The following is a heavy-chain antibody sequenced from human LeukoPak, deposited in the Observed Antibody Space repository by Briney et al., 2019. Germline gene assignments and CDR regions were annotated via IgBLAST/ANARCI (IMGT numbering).Heavy chain of an antibody. V-gene: IGHV3-33*01. CDR1: GFSFSCCG. CDR3: ARERAPFDGFDI. D-gene: IGHD4/OR15-4a*01. J-gene: IGHJ3*02. CDR2: LWANGHNN. Sequence: GGSLRLSCAASGFSFSCCGMHWVRQAPGKGLDWVAVLWANGHNNYYADSVEGRFTISRDSSKNTLYLQMTGLRADDTAVYYCARERAPFDGFDIWGRGTVVTVSS.